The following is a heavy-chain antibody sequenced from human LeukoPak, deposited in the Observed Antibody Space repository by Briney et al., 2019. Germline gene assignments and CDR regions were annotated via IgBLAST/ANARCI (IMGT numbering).Heavy chain of an antibody. J-gene: IGHJ4*02. Sequence: ASVKVSCKASGYTFTGHYMHWVRQAPGQGLEWMGWINPNSGGTNYAQKFQGWVTMTRDTSISTAYMELSRLRSDDTAVYYCARRVGPEYSSSWYGLPYDFWGQGTLVTVSS. CDR1: GYTFTGHY. CDR2: INPNSGGT. CDR3: ARRVGPEYSSSWYGLPYDF. V-gene: IGHV1-2*04. D-gene: IGHD6-13*01.